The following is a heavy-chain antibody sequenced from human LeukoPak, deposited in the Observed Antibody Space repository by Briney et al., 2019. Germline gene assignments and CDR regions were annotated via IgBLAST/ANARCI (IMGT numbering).Heavy chain of an antibody. V-gene: IGHV1-2*02. J-gene: IGHJ5*02. CDR3: ARDKTSSGWSGNWFDP. CDR1: GYTFTGYY. Sequence: ASVKVSCKASGYTFTGYYMHWVRQAPGQGLEWMGWINPNSGGTNYAQKFQGRVTMTRDTSISTAYMELSRLRSDDTAVYYCARDKTSSGWSGNWFDPWGQGTLVTVSS. D-gene: IGHD6-19*01. CDR2: INPNSGGT.